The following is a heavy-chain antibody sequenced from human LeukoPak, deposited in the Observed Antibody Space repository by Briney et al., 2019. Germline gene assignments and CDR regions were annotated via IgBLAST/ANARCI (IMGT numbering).Heavy chain of an antibody. D-gene: IGHD2-15*01. J-gene: IGHJ5*02. Sequence: GASVKVSCKASGYTFTSYYMHWVRQAPGQGLEWMGIINPSGGSTSYAQKFQGRVTMTRDTSTSTVYMELSSLRSEDTAVYYCARVVPPQVARINWFDPWGQGTLVTVSS. V-gene: IGHV1-46*01. CDR3: ARVVPPQVARINWFDP. CDR1: GYTFTSYY. CDR2: INPSGGST.